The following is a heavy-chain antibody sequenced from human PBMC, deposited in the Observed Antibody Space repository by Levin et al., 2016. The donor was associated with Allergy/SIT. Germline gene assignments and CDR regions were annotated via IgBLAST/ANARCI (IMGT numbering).Heavy chain of an antibody. CDR1: GFTFSDYT. V-gene: IGHV3-23*01. CDR2: ISSGGDTT. CDR3: AKVAFITVLPYYFDF. D-gene: IGHD3-22*01. J-gene: IGHJ4*02. Sequence: GESLKISCAASGFTFSDYTMSWVRQAPGKGLEFVSSISSGGDTTYYSDSVKGRFTISRDNSKKILYLQMNNLTADNTAIYFCAKVAFITVLPYYFDFWGQGSLVIVSS.